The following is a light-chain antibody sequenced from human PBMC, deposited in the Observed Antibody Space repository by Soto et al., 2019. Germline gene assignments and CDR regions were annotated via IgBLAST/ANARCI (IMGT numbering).Light chain of an antibody. CDR3: CQYAGSSPP. Sequence: QSVLTQPASVSGSPGQSITISCTGTSSDVGSYNLVSWYQQHPGKAPKLMIYEGSKRPSGVSNRFSGSKSGNTASLTISGLQAEDEADYYCCQYAGSSPPFGTGTKVPVL. V-gene: IGLV2-23*01. CDR1: SSDVGSYNL. J-gene: IGLJ1*01. CDR2: EGS.